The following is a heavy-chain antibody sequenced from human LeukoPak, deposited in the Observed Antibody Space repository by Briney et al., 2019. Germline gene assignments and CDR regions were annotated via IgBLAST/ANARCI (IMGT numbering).Heavy chain of an antibody. D-gene: IGHD1-14*01. J-gene: IGHJ4*02. CDR3: AREPFNY. Sequence: SETLSLTCAVYGGSFSGYYWSWIRQPPGKGLEWTGEINHSGSTNYNPSLKSRVTISVDTSKNQFSLKLSSVTAADTAVYYCAREPFNYWGQGTLVTVSS. CDR1: GGSFSGYY. V-gene: IGHV4-34*01. CDR2: INHSGST.